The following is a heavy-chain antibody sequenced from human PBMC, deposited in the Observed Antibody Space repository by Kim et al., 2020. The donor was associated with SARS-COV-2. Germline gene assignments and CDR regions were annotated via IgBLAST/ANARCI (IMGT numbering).Heavy chain of an antibody. V-gene: IGHV3-74*01. Sequence: GGSLRLSCAASGFTFSRYGMHWVRQAPGKGLVWVSRINSDGSSTTYADSVKGRFTISRDNAKNMLYLQMSSLRAEDTAVYYCARDLKRGDYDFYGMDVWGQGTTVTVSS. CDR1: GFTFSRYG. CDR2: INSDGSST. CDR3: ARDLKRGDYDFYGMDV. J-gene: IGHJ6*02. D-gene: IGHD3-3*01.